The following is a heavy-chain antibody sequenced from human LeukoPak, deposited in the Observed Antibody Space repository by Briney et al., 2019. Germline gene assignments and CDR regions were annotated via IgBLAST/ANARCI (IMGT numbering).Heavy chain of an antibody. V-gene: IGHV4-34*01. Sequence: PSETLSLTCAVYGGSFSGYYWSWIRRPPGKGLEWIGEINHSGSTNYNPSLKSRVTISVDTSKNQFSLKLSSVTAADTAVYYCAREPTSEENWEFDPWGQGTLVTVSS. CDR1: GGSFSGYY. CDR3: AREPTSEENWEFDP. D-gene: IGHD7-27*01. J-gene: IGHJ5*02. CDR2: INHSGST.